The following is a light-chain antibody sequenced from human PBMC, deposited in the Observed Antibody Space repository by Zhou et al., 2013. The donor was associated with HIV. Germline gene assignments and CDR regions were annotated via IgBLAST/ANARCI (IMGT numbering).Light chain of an antibody. CDR3: QQYGSTLCS. CDR1: QSVSSNY. J-gene: IGKJ2*04. CDR2: GAF. Sequence: EIVLTQSPGTLSLSPGERATVSCRASQSVSSNYVAWYQQKPGQAPRLLIHGAFSRATGIPDRFTGSGSGTEFTLTIRRLEPEDSAVYYCQQYGSTLCSFGQGTKLEIK. V-gene: IGKV3-20*01.